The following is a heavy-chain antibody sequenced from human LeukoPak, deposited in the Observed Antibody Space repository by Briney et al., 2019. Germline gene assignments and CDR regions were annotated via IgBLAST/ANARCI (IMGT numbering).Heavy chain of an antibody. CDR2: IHYSGSA. V-gene: IGHV4-59*01. Sequence: SETLSLTCTVSGGSISSDYWSWIRQPPGKGLEWIGYIHYSGSANYNSSLKSRVTISVDKSKNQFSLRLSSVTAADTAVYYCARVNCTNGVCYNSRGWFDPWGQGALVTVSS. CDR1: GGSISSDY. CDR3: ARVNCTNGVCYNSRGWFDP. J-gene: IGHJ5*02. D-gene: IGHD2-8*01.